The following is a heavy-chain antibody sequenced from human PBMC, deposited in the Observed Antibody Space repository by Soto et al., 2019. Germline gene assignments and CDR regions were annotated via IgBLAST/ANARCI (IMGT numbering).Heavy chain of an antibody. J-gene: IGHJ6*02. CDR3: ARDSPIGSTYSGYDAIDS. Sequence: GASVKVSCKASGGTFSSYAISWVRQAPGQGLEWMGGIIPIFGTANYAQKFQGRVTITADESTSTAYMELTSLTSKDTAVYYCARDSPIGSTYSGYDAIDSWGQGTTVTVSS. V-gene: IGHV1-69*13. D-gene: IGHD5-12*01. CDR1: GGTFSSYA. CDR2: IIPIFGTA.